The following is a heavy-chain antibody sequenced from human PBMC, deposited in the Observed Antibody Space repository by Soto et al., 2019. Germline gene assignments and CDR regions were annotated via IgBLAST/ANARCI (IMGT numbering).Heavy chain of an antibody. Sequence: QLQLQESGSGLVKPSQTLSLTCAVSGGSISSGGYSWSWIRQPPGKGLEWIGYIFPSGSTYYNPSLKSRVTISVDRSKNQFSRKLSSVTAADTAVYYCARGIAAAVDYWGEGTLVTVSS. CDR1: GGSISSGGYS. CDR2: IFPSGST. J-gene: IGHJ4*02. CDR3: ARGIAAAVDY. V-gene: IGHV4-30-2*01. D-gene: IGHD6-13*01.